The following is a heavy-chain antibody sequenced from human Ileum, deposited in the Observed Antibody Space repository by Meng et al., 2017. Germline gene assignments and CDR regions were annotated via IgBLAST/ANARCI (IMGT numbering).Heavy chain of an antibody. Sequence: GGSLRLSCAASGFTFSNYAMSWVRQAPGKGLEWVSAISGSGDSTYYADAVKGRFTVSRDTSKNTLYLQMNSLSAEDTAVYYCAKRAYSHRSGLLGSIDYGGQGTLVTVSS. D-gene: IGHD3-22*01. CDR3: AKRAYSHRSGLLGSIDY. CDR2: ISGSGDST. V-gene: IGHV3-23*01. CDR1: GFTFSNYA. J-gene: IGHJ4*02.